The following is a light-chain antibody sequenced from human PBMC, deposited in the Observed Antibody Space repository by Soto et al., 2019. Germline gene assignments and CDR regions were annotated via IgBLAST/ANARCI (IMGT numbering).Light chain of an antibody. CDR3: QQYGSSPWT. V-gene: IGKV3-20*01. CDR1: QSVSSSY. Sequence: EIVLTQSPGTLSLSPGERATLSCRASQSVSSSYLAWYQQKPGQAPRLLIYGASSRATGIPDRFSGSGSGTDFTLTISRLEPEDFAVYYCQQYGSSPWTFVHGTKVEIK. CDR2: GAS. J-gene: IGKJ1*01.